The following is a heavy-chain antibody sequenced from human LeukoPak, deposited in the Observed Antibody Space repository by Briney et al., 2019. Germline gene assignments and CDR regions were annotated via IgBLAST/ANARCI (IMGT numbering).Heavy chain of an antibody. V-gene: IGHV3-53*01. D-gene: IGHD5-12*01. CDR3: ARRSGYSGYDGGRFDY. CDR1: GFTVSSNY. Sequence: GGSLRLSCAASGFTVSSNYMSWVRQAPGKGLEWVSVVYSGGYISYADSVKGRFTISRDNSKNTLHLQMNSLRAEDAAVYYCARRSGYSGYDGGRFDYWGQGTLVTVSS. J-gene: IGHJ4*02. CDR2: VYSGGYI.